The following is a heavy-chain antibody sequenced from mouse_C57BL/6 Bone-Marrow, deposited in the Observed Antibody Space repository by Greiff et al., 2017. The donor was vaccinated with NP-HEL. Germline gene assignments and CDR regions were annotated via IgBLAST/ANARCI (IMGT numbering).Heavy chain of an antibody. J-gene: IGHJ2*01. Sequence: QVQLQQPGAELVKPGASVKMSCKASGYTFTSYWITWVKQRPGQGLEWIGDIYPGSGSTNYNEKFKSKATLTVDTSSSTAYMQLSSLTSEDSAVYYCAREEGTVVPLDYWGQGTTLTVSS. V-gene: IGHV1-55*01. CDR3: AREEGTVVPLDY. CDR2: IYPGSGST. D-gene: IGHD1-1*01. CDR1: GYTFTSYW.